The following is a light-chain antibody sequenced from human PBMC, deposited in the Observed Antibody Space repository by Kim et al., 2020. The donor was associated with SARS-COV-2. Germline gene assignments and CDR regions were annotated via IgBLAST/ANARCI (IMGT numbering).Light chain of an antibody. V-gene: IGKV1-39*01. CDR3: QQSYSTLL. CDR2: AAS. Sequence: DIQMTQSPSSLSASVGDRVTITCRASQSISSYLNWYQQKPGKAPKLLIYAASSLQSGVPSRFSGSGSGTDFTLTISSLQPEDFATYYCQQSYSTLLFGRGTKLDIK. J-gene: IGKJ4*01. CDR1: QSISSY.